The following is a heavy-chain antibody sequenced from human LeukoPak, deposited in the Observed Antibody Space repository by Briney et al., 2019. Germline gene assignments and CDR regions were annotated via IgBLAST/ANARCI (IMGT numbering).Heavy chain of an antibody. D-gene: IGHD6-19*01. CDR3: ARDPTIGSSGWYANY. CDR2: INHSGST. J-gene: IGHJ4*02. V-gene: IGHV4-34*01. CDR1: GGSFSGYY. Sequence: SETLSLTCAVYGGSFSGYYWSWIRQPPGKGLEWIGEINHSGSTNYNPSLKSRVTVSEDTSKNQFSLKLSSVTAADTAVYYCARDPTIGSSGWYANYWGQGTLVTVSS.